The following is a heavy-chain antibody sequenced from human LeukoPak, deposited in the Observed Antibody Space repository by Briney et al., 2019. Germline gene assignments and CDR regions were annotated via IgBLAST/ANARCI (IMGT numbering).Heavy chain of an antibody. CDR1: GSSISSYY. CDR3: ARARRTSYDFWSAYYPYYYMDV. Sequence: SETLSLTCTVSGSSISSYYWSWIRQPPGKGLEWIGYIYYSGSTNYNPSLKSRVTISVDTSKNQFSLKLSSVTAADTAVYYCARARRTSYDFWSAYYPYYYMDVWGKGTTVTVSS. D-gene: IGHD3-3*01. CDR2: IYYSGST. J-gene: IGHJ6*03. V-gene: IGHV4-59*01.